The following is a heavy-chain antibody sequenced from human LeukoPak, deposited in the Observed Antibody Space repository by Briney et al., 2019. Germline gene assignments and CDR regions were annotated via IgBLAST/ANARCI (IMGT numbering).Heavy chain of an antibody. CDR1: GASISSGSNY. V-gene: IGHV4-39*07. CDR2: IYSSGST. D-gene: IGHD3-22*01. CDR3: ARRRNYYDSSGFLDY. Sequence: SETLSLTCSVSGASISSGSNYWGWIRQPPGKTLEWIGSIYSSGSTYYNSSLQSRVIIIIDTPKNHFSLKVSSVTAADTAVYYCARRRNYYDSSGFLDYWGQGTLVTVSS. J-gene: IGHJ4*02.